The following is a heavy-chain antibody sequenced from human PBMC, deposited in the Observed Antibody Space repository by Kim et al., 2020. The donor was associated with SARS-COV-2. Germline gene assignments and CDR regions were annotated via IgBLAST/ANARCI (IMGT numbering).Heavy chain of an antibody. CDR3: ARVSVIVATQYFDY. D-gene: IGHD5-12*01. J-gene: IGHJ4*02. Sequence: SQKFQGRVTITRDTSASTAYMELSSLRSEDTAVYYCARVSVIVATQYFDYWGQGTLVTVSS. V-gene: IGHV1-3*01.